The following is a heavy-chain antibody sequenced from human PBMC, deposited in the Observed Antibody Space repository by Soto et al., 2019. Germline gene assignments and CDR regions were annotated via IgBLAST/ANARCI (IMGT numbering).Heavy chain of an antibody. D-gene: IGHD6-13*01. CDR2: IYYSGST. V-gene: IGHV4-30-4*01. J-gene: IGHJ4*02. Sequence: SETLSLTCTVSGGSISSGDYYWSWIRQPPGKGLEWIGYIYYSGSTYYNPSLKSRVTMSVDTSKNQFSLKLSSVTAADTAVYYCARVQQQLVLFDYWGQGTLVTVS. CDR1: GGSISSGDYY. CDR3: ARVQQQLVLFDY.